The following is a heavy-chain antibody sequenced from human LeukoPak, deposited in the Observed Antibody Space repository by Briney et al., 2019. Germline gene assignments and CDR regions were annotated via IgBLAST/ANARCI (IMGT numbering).Heavy chain of an antibody. Sequence: GGSLRLSCAASGFTFSSYWMHWVRQAPGKGLVWVSRINTNGSSTTYADSVKGRFTISRDNAKNTLYLQMNSLRAEDTAVYYCASSKGGNLAFDYWGQGTLVTVPS. V-gene: IGHV3-74*01. D-gene: IGHD1-14*01. CDR1: GFTFSSYW. J-gene: IGHJ4*02. CDR2: INTNGSST. CDR3: ASSKGGNLAFDY.